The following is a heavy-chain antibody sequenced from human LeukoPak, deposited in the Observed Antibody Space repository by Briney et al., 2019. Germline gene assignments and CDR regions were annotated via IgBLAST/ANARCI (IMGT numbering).Heavy chain of an antibody. CDR3: ASGGFGIVVVPAASLSDY. CDR2: IIPIFGTA. V-gene: IGHV1-69*13. J-gene: IGHJ4*02. CDR1: GGTFSSYA. Sequence: SVKVSCKASGGTFSSYAVSWVRQAPGQGLEWMGGIIPIFGTANYAQKFQGRVTITADESTSTAYMELSSLRSEDTAVYYCASGGFGIVVVPAASLSDYWGQGTLVTVSS. D-gene: IGHD2-2*01.